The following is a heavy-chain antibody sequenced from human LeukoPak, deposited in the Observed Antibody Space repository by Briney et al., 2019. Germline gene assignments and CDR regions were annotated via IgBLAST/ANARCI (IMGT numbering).Heavy chain of an antibody. J-gene: IGHJ4*02. Sequence: GRSLRLSCAASGFTFSSYAMHWVRQAPGKGLEWVAVISYDGSNKYYADSVKGRFTISRDNSKNTLYLQMNSLRAEDTAVYYCASFLGGDSGYWGQGTLVTVSS. CDR3: ASFLGGDSGY. V-gene: IGHV3-30-3*01. D-gene: IGHD2-21*02. CDR1: GFTFSSYA. CDR2: ISYDGSNK.